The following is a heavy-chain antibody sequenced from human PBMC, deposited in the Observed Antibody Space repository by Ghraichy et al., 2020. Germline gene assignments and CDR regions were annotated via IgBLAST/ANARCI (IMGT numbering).Heavy chain of an antibody. D-gene: IGHD3-10*01. Sequence: GGSLRLSCAASGFTFSIYWMSWVRQAPGKGPEWVANIKEDGSQAYYGDSVKGRFTISRDNAKNSLYLQMNGLRGEDTALYYCARRLGDGMDVWGQGTTVTVSS. J-gene: IGHJ6*02. CDR2: IKEDGSQA. CDR3: ARRLGDGMDV. V-gene: IGHV3-7*04. CDR1: GFTFSIYW.